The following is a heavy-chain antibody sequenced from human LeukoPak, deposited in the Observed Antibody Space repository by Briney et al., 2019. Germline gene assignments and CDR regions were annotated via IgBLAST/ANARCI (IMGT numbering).Heavy chain of an antibody. J-gene: IGHJ4*02. D-gene: IGHD6-19*01. CDR1: GFSLSTRGMC. CDR3: ARGTKKDTRIAMAGYYFDY. CDR2: IDWDNEK. V-gene: IGHV2-70*17. Sequence: SGPALVKPTQTLTLTCTFSGFSLSTRGMCVSWIRQPPGRALEWLARIDWDNEKFYSTSLRTRLTISADTSENQVVLTMTNMDPVDTATYYCARGTKKDTRIAMAGYYFDYWGQGTLVTVSS.